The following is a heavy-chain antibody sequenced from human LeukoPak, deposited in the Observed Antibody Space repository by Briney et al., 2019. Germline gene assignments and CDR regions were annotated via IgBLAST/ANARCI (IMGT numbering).Heavy chain of an antibody. J-gene: IGHJ6*02. CDR3: ARVSFLVVQYYYYGMDV. CDR2: MNPNSGNT. Sequence: AASVKVSCKASGYTFTSYDIKWVRQATGQGLEWMGWMNPNSGNTGYAQKFQGRVTMTRNTSISTAYMELSSLRSEDTAVYYCARVSFLVVQYYYYGMDVWAQGTTVTVSS. V-gene: IGHV1-8*01. D-gene: IGHD2-15*01. CDR1: GYTFTSYD.